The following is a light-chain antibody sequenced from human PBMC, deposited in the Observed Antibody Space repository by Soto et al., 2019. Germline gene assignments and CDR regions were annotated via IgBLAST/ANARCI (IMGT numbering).Light chain of an antibody. Sequence: QSALTQPPSASGTPGQRVTISCSGSSSNIGSNYVYWYQQLPGTAPKLLIYRNNQRPSGVSDRFSGSKSGTSASLAISGLRSEDEADYYCAAWDDSLSEVFGTGTKVTVL. V-gene: IGLV1-47*01. CDR2: RNN. CDR1: SSNIGSNY. CDR3: AAWDDSLSEV. J-gene: IGLJ1*01.